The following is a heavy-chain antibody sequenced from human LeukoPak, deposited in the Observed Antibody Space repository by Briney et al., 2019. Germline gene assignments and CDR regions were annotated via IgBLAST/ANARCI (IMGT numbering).Heavy chain of an antibody. CDR2: IYHSGSA. CDR3: ASAGHDGIGYKVC. D-gene: IGHD3-22*01. CDR1: GGSISSSNW. J-gene: IGHJ4*02. V-gene: IGHV4-4*02. Sequence: SETLSLTCAVSGGSISSSNWWSWVRQPPGKGLEWIGEIYHSGSANYNPSLKSRVTISVDKSKNQFSLRLSPVTAADTAVYYCASAGHDGIGYKVCWGQGTLVTVSS.